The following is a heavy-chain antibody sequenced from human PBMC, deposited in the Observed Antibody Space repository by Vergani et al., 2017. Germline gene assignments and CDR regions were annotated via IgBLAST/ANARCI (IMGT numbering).Heavy chain of an antibody. CDR1: GYSFTSYW. V-gene: IGHV5-10-1*01. Sequence: EVQLVQSGAEVKKPGESLRISCKGSGYSFTSYWISWVRQMPGKGLEWMGRIDPSDSYTNYSPSFQGHVTISADKSISTAYLQWSSLKASDTAMYYCARQQYDYESSGYHGNFDYWGQGTLVTVSS. CDR2: IDPSDSYT. D-gene: IGHD3-22*01. CDR3: ARQQYDYESSGYHGNFDY. J-gene: IGHJ4*02.